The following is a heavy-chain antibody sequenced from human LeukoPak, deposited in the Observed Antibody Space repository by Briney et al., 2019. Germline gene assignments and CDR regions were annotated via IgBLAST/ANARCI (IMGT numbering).Heavy chain of an antibody. D-gene: IGHD3-16*01. Sequence: SETLSLTCTVSGGSISSGSYYWRWLRQPAGKGLEWIGRIYTSGSTNYNPSLKSRVTISVDTSKNQFSLKLSSVTAADTAVYYCARDQGELDYWGQGTLVTVSS. CDR3: ARDQGELDY. CDR1: GGSISSGSYY. J-gene: IGHJ4*02. CDR2: IYTSGST. V-gene: IGHV4-61*02.